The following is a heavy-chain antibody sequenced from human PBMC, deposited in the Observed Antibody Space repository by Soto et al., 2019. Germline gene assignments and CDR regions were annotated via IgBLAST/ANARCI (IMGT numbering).Heavy chain of an antibody. V-gene: IGHV1-69*01. CDR3: ATALVGPTLERDY. J-gene: IGHJ4*02. D-gene: IGHD1-26*01. Sequence: QVQLVQSGAEVKKPGSSVKVSCKASGGTFSSYAISWVRQAPGQGLEWMGGITPIFGTANYAQKFQGRVTLTADESTSTACMELSSLMSEHTAVYYCATALVGPTLERDYWGQGTLVTVSS. CDR1: GGTFSSYA. CDR2: ITPIFGTA.